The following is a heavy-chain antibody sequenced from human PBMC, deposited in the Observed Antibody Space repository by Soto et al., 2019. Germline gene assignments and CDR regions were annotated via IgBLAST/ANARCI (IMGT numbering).Heavy chain of an antibody. D-gene: IGHD5-12*01. CDR3: ARLYRYGYKNFDY. V-gene: IGHV5-51*01. Sequence: GGSLKISCKGSGYSFNSYWIGWGRQMPGKGLEGMGINYPGDSDTRYRPSFQGQVTISADKSISTAFLQGSSLKASDTAMYYCARLYRYGYKNFDYWGQGTLVTVSS. CDR2: NYPGDSDT. J-gene: IGHJ4*02. CDR1: GYSFNSYW.